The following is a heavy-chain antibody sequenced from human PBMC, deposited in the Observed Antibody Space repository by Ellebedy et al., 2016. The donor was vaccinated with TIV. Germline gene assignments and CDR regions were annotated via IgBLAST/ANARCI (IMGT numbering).Heavy chain of an antibody. V-gene: IGHV4-59*08. CDR2: IYYSGST. J-gene: IGHJ4*02. CDR1: GGSISGHY. CDR3: ARTNYYDSSGYALFDY. Sequence: SETLSLTCAVSGGSISGHYWTWIRQSPGKGLEWIGYIYYSGSTNYNPSLKSRVTISVDTSNNQFSLKLSSVTAADTAVYYCARTNYYDSSGYALFDYWGQGTLVTVSS. D-gene: IGHD3-22*01.